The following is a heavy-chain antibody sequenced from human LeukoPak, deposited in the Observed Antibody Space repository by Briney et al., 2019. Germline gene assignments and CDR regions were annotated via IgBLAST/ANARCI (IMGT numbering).Heavy chain of an antibody. J-gene: IGHJ4*02. CDR2: IYTSGST. V-gene: IGHV4-61*02. CDR3: ARDKGNYDYFDY. D-gene: IGHD1-7*01. Sequence: SQTLSLTCTVSGGPISSGSYYWSWIRQPAGKGLEWIGRIYTSGSTNYNPSLKSRVTISVDTSKNQFSLKLSSVTAADTAVYYCARDKGNYDYFDYWGQGTLVTVSS. CDR1: GGPISSGSYY.